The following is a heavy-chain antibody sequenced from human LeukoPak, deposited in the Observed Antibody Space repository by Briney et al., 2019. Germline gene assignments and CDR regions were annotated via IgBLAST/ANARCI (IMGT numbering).Heavy chain of an antibody. J-gene: IGHJ4*02. Sequence: LSETLSLTCSGPGASINGGTYYCGWTRHPPGQGLGWSGSIYYTGSTYDNPSLKSRVTISVDTSKNQFSLKLSSVTAADTAVYYCTRRGGSGRAFDYWGQGTLVTVSS. D-gene: IGHD1-26*01. CDR2: IYYTGST. CDR3: TRRGGSGRAFDY. V-gene: IGHV4-39*01. CDR1: GASINGGTYY.